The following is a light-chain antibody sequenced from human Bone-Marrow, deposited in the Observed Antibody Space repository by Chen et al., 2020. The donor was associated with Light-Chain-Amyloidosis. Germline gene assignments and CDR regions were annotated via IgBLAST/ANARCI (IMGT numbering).Light chain of an antibody. CDR3: QSADSSGTYEVI. CDR2: RDT. CDR1: DLPTKY. Sequence: SYELTQPPSVSVSPGQQARITCSGDDLPTKYAYWYQQKPGQAPVLVIHRDTERPSGISERFSGSSSGTTATLTISGVQAEDEADYHCQSADSSGTYEVIFGGGTKLTFL. J-gene: IGLJ2*01. V-gene: IGLV3-25*03.